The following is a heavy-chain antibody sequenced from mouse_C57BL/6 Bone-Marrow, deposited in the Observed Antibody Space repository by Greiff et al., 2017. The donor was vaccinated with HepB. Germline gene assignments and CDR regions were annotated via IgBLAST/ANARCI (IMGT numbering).Heavy chain of an antibody. CDR1: GYSITSGYY. D-gene: IGHD2-4*01. Sequence: EVQLVESGPGLVKPSQSLSLTCSVTGYSITSGYYWNWIRQFPGNKLEWMGYISYDGSNNYNPSLKNRISITRDTSKNQFFLKLNSVTTEDTATYYCAREGYYDYDGFAYWGQGTLVTVSA. V-gene: IGHV3-6*01. J-gene: IGHJ3*01. CDR2: ISYDGSN. CDR3: AREGYYDYDGFAY.